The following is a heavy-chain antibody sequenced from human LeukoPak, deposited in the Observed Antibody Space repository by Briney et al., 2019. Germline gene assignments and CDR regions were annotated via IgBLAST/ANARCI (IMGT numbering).Heavy chain of an antibody. CDR2: INPSGGST. V-gene: IGHV1-46*01. D-gene: IGHD2-8*01. CDR1: GYTFTRYY. J-gene: IGHJ6*04. CDR3: ARASVLMVYEV. Sequence: ASVKVSCKASGYTFTRYYMHGVRQAPGQGLEWMGIINPSGGSTSYAQKFQGRVTMTRDMSTSTVYMELSSLRSEDTAVYYCARASVLMVYEVWGKGTTVTVSS.